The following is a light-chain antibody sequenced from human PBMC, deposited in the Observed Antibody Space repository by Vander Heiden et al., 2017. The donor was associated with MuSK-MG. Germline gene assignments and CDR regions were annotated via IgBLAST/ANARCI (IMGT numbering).Light chain of an antibody. CDR3: QAWDSSVV. CDR2: QDS. Sequence: SYELTPPPSVSVSPGQTASITCSGDKLGDKYACWYQQKPGQSPVLVIYQDSKRPSGIPERFSGSNSGNTATLTISGTQAMDEADYYCQAWDSSVVFGGGTKLTVL. J-gene: IGLJ2*01. V-gene: IGLV3-1*01. CDR1: KLGDKY.